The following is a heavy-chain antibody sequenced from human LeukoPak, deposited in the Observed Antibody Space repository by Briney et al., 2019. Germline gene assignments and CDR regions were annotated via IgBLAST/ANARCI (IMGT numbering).Heavy chain of an antibody. CDR2: IYYGGST. CDR3: AKDLLNIPSIDY. Sequence: SETLSLTCTVSGGSLSSYYWSWIRQPPGKGLEWIGYIYYGGSTNYNPSLKSRVTISVDTSKNQFSLKLSSVTAADTAVYYCAKDLLNIPSIDYWGQGTLVTVSS. J-gene: IGHJ4*02. V-gene: IGHV4-59*12. CDR1: GGSLSSYY.